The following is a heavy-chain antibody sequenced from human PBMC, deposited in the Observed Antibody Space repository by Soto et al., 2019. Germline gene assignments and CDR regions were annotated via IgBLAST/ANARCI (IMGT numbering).Heavy chain of an antibody. CDR2: ILPIFGPA. D-gene: IGHD3-22*01. CDR3: ARTYEGPPPWFDP. V-gene: IGHV1-69*13. Sequence: SVKVSCKASGGTFSSYAISWVRQAPGQKLEWLGGILPIFGPAHYAQKFPGRVPITADESTTTASNELSSPRSEDMAVYYCARTYEGPPPWFDPWGQGTLVTVSS. J-gene: IGHJ5*02. CDR1: GGTFSSYA.